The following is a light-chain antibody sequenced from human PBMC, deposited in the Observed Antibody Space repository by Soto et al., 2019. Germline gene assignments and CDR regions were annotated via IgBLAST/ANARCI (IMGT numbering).Light chain of an antibody. CDR1: SSVVGGYDF. Sequence: SVLSQPRSVSGSPGQSVTISCTGTSSVVGGYDFVSWYQQRPDKAPKLMIYDVSVRPSGVPDRFSASKSGNTASLTVSGLQADDEADYYCCSYAGNSFYVFGTGTKVTVL. V-gene: IGLV2-11*01. CDR3: CSYAGNSFYV. J-gene: IGLJ1*01. CDR2: DVS.